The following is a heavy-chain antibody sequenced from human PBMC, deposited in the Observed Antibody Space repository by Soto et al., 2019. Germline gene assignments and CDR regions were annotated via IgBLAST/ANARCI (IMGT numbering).Heavy chain of an antibody. J-gene: IGHJ4*02. V-gene: IGHV4-59*08. CDR3: ARHVLISDFWSGYYTGVEFDY. Sequence: PSETLSLTCTVSGGSISSYYWSWIRQPPGKGLEWIGYIYYSGSTNYNPSLKSRVTISVDTSKNQFSLKLSSVTAADTAVYYCARHVLISDFWSGYYTGVEFDYWGQGTLVTVSS. CDR1: GGSISSYY. CDR2: IYYSGST. D-gene: IGHD3-3*01.